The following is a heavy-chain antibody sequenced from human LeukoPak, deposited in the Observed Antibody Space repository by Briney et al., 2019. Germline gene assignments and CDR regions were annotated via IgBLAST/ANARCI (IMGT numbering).Heavy chain of an antibody. CDR3: ARGGTTPGPAATLDY. CDR2: VYYSGST. V-gene: IGHV4-59*01. CDR1: GVSISSYY. D-gene: IGHD2-2*01. Sequence: SETLSLTCTVSGVSISSYYWNWIRQPPGKGLEWIGYVYYSGSTKYNPSLKSRVTISADTSKNQFSLKLNSVTAADTAVYYCARGGTTPGPAATLDYWGQGTLVTVSS. J-gene: IGHJ4*02.